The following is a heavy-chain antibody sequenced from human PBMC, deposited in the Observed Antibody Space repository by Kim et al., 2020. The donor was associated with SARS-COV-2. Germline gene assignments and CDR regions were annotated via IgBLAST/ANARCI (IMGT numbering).Heavy chain of an antibody. J-gene: IGHJ3*02. CDR1: GFTFSSYG. V-gene: IGHV3-30*18. CDR3: AKDILPWIQLWFSDAFDI. D-gene: IGHD5-18*01. CDR2: ISYDGSNK. Sequence: GGSLRLSCAASGFTFSSYGMHWVRQAPGKGLEWVAVISYDGSNKYYADSVKGRFTISRDNSKNTLYLQMNSLRAEDTAVYYCAKDILPWIQLWFSDAFDIWGQGTMVTVSS.